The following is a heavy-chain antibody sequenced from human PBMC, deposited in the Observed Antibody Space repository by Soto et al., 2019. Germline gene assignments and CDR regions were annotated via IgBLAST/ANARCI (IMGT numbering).Heavy chain of an antibody. J-gene: IGHJ4*02. CDR2: ISRGGSSI. Sequence: EPQLVESGGGLVQPGGSLRLSCAASGFTFSFYTMNWVRQTPGKGLEWLAYISRGGSSIYYADSVKGRFTVSRDNANNSLSLQLNSLRREDTAVYYCVREGGDLRGSGVFDYWGQATLVTVSS. D-gene: IGHD6-19*01. CDR3: VREGGDLRGSGVFDY. V-gene: IGHV3-48*01. CDR1: GFTFSFYT.